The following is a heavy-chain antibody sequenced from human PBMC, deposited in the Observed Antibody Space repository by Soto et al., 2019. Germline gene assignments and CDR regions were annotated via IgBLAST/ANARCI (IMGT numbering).Heavy chain of an antibody. V-gene: IGHV4-59*01. Sequence: SETLSLTCTVSGGSISSYYWSWIRQPPGKGLEWIGYIYYSGSTNYNPSLKSRVTISVDTSKNQFSLKLSSVTAADTAVYYCASGVDRAAFDFWGQGSLVLVSA. J-gene: IGHJ4*02. CDR1: GGSISSYY. CDR2: IYYSGST. CDR3: ASGVDRAAFDF. D-gene: IGHD2-15*01.